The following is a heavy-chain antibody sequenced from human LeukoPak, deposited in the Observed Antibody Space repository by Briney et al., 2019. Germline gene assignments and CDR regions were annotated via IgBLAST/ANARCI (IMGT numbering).Heavy chain of an antibody. CDR2: ISSSGSTI. V-gene: IGHV3-48*03. CDR1: GFTFSSYE. D-gene: IGHD4-11*01. CDR3: ARVASNYDFDY. J-gene: IGHJ4*02. Sequence: GGSLRLSCAASGFTFSSYEVNWVRQAPGKGLEWISYISSSGSTIYYADSVKGRFTISRDNAQNSLYLQMNSLRAEDTALYYCARVASNYDFDYWGQGTLVSVSS.